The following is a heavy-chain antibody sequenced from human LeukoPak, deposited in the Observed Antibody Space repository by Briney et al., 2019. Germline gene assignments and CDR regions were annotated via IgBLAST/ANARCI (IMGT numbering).Heavy chain of an antibody. J-gene: IGHJ5*02. V-gene: IGHV3-11*05. CDR2: ISSSSSYI. CDR1: GFTFSDYY. D-gene: IGHD2-15*01. Sequence: GGSLRLSCAASGFTFSDYYMSWIRQAPGKGLEWVSCISSSSSYIYYADSVKGRFTISRDNAKNSLYLQMNSLRAEDTAAYYCARGPLEYCSGGTCYSGRNWFDPWGQGTLVTVSS. CDR3: ARGPLEYCSGGTCYSGRNWFDP.